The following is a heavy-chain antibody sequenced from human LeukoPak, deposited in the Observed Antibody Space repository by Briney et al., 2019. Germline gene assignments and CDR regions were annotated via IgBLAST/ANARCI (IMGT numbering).Heavy chain of an antibody. J-gene: IGHJ4*02. Sequence: ASVKVSCKASGYTFTDYFIHWVRQAPGQGLEWMGWINPNSGGTKYAQKFQGRVTMSRDTSISTAYMELSRLRSDDTAVYYCAKVGFNDWGQGTLVTVSS. V-gene: IGHV1-2*02. CDR1: GYTFTDYF. CDR3: AKVGFND. CDR2: INPNSGGT.